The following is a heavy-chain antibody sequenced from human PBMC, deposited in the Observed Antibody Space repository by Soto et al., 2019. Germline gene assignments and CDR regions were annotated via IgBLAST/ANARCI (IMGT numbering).Heavy chain of an antibody. D-gene: IGHD3-16*01. CDR3: ARENWGYYYYYYGMDV. CDR2: ISAYNGNT. V-gene: IGHV1-18*01. CDR1: CYTFTSYA. J-gene: IGHJ6*02. Sequence: ASVPVSCKASCYTFTSYAIIWVRQAPGQGLEWMGWISAYNGNTNYAQKLQGRVTMTTDTSTSTVYMELSSLRSEDTAVYYCARENWGYYYYYYGMDVWGQGTTVTVSS.